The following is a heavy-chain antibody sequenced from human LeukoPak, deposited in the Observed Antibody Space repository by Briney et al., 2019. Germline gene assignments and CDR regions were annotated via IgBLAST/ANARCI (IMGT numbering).Heavy chain of an antibody. J-gene: IGHJ2*01. D-gene: IGHD3-10*01. CDR2: IGGSGAAT. CDR1: GFTFSTYA. V-gene: IGHV3-23*01. CDR3: AKVPSGYRYFGL. Sequence: PGGSLRLSCAASGFTFSTYAMGWVRQAPGKGLEWVSDIGGSGAATFYADSVKGRFTISRDNSKNTLYLQLNSLSADDTAVYYCAKVPSGYRYFGLWGRGTLVTVSS.